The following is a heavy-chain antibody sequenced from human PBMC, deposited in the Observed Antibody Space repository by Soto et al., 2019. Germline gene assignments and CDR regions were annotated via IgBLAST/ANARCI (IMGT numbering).Heavy chain of an antibody. CDR3: ARDGGQRAAGFPLWFRATSYSTDV. CDR1: GYTFTSYG. V-gene: IGHV1-18*01. CDR2: ISAYNGNT. J-gene: IGHJ6*03. D-gene: IGHD3-10*01. Sequence: ASVKVSCKASGYTFTSYGISWVRQAPGQGLEWMGWISAYNGNTNYAQKLQGRVTMTTDTSTSTAYMELRSLRSDDTAVYYCARDGGQRAAGFPLWFRATSYSTDVWGKGTTVTGSS.